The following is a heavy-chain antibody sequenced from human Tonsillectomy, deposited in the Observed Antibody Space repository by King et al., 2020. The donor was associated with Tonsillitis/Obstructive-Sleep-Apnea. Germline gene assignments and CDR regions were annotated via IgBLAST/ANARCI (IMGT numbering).Heavy chain of an antibody. Sequence: VQLVESGGGLVKPGGSLRLSCAASGFTFSDYYMSWIRQAPGKGLEWVSYISRSGTIILRRLCEGPIHHLQGQRQELIVSAMNSLRAEDTAVYYCARDWGRYYDSSGHPDAFDIWGQGTMVTVSS. D-gene: IGHD3-22*01. CDR1: GFTFSDYY. V-gene: IGHV3-11*01. CDR3: ARDWGRYYDSSGHPDAFDI. CDR2: ISRSGTI. J-gene: IGHJ3*02.